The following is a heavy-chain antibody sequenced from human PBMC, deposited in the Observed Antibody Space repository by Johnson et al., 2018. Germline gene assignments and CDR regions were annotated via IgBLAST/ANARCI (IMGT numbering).Heavy chain of an antibody. D-gene: IGHD2-8*01. CDR1: GFTFSSYP. J-gene: IGHJ1*01. V-gene: IGHV3-30-3*01. Sequence: VQLVESGGGVVQPGRSLSLSCAGSGFTFSSYPMHWARQAPGKGLEWVAVISYDGSNKYYADSVKGRFTISRDNSKNTLYLQMNSLRAEDTAVYYCARDPSVGLGVFQHWGQGTLVTVSS. CDR3: ARDPSVGLGVFQH. CDR2: ISYDGSNK.